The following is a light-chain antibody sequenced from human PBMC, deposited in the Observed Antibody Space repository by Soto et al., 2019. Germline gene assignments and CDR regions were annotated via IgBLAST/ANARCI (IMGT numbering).Light chain of an antibody. CDR1: SSNIGSDT. CDR3: AAWDDSLNGVV. V-gene: IGLV1-44*01. CDR2: NNN. J-gene: IGLJ2*01. Sequence: QSVLTQPPSASGTPGQRVTISCFGSSSNIGSDTVNWYQQLPGTAPKLLIYNNNHRPSGVPDRFSGSKSGTSASLAISGLQSEDEADYYCAAWDDSLNGVVFGAGTQLTVL.